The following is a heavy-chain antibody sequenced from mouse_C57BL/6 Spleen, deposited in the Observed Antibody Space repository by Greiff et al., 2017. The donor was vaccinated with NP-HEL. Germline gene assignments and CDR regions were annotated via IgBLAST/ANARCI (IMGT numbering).Heavy chain of an antibody. Sequence: LVESGPELVRPGVSVKISCKGSGYTFTDYAMHWVKQSHAKSLEWIGVISTYYGDASYNQKFKDKATMTVDKSSSTAYMELARLTSEDSAVYYCARSEGYYGSSYGAYWGQGTLVTVSA. CDR1: GYTFTDYA. CDR3: ARSEGYYGSSYGAY. D-gene: IGHD1-1*01. J-gene: IGHJ3*01. V-gene: IGHV1-67*01. CDR2: ISTYYGDA.